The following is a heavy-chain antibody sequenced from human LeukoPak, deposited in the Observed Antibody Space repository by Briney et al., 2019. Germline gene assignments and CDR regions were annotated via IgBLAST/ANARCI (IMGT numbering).Heavy chain of an antibody. J-gene: IGHJ3*02. V-gene: IGHV3-23*01. CDR2: ISGGGETT. D-gene: IGHD1-26*01. CDR3: AKCSGSYRTNGAFDI. Sequence: GGSLRLSCAASGFTFSSYAMSWVRQAPGEGLEWVSGISGGGETTYYADSVKGRFTISRDNSKNTLYLQMNSLRAEDTAVYYCAKCSGSYRTNGAFDIWGQGTMVTVSS. CDR1: GFTFSSYA.